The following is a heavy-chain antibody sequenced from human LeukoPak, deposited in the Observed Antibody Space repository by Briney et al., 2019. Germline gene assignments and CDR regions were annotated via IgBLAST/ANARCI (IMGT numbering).Heavy chain of an antibody. V-gene: IGHV3-11*01. CDR2: ISRSGNTI. CDR1: GFTFSDYY. Sequence: NPGGSLRLSCAASGFTFSDYYMTWIRQAPGKGLEWVSYISRSGNTIYYADSLKGRFTISRDNSKNTLYLQMNSLRAEDTAVYYCARHGSITMVRGRLRYFYMDVWGKGTTVTISS. D-gene: IGHD3-10*01. J-gene: IGHJ6*03. CDR3: ARHGSITMVRGRLRYFYMDV.